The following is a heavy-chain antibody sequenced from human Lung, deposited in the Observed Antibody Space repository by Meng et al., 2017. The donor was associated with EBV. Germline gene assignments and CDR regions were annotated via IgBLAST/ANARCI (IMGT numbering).Heavy chain of an antibody. Sequence: VQRQGSGPGLVKPPTPMSFTCTASGGSVDSGAYYWSWIRQRPGKGLKWIGYIYYSGSTFYTPSLKSRATLSVDTSKNQFSLKLNSVTAADTAVYYCARLRLVWMFDYWGQGALVTVSS. CDR1: GGSVDSGAYY. D-gene: IGHD6-19*01. CDR3: ARLRLVWMFDY. J-gene: IGHJ4*02. CDR2: IYYSGST. V-gene: IGHV4-31*03.